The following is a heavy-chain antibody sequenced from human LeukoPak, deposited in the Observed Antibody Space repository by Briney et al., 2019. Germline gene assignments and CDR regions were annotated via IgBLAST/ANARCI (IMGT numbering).Heavy chain of an antibody. J-gene: IGHJ4*02. D-gene: IGHD3-10*01. CDR1: GGTFSSYA. V-gene: IGHV1-69*04. Sequence: GSSVKVSCKASGGTFSSYAISWVRQAPGQGLEWMGRIIPILGIANYAQKFQGRVTITADKSTSTAYMELSSLRSEDTAVYYCARARYYYGSGSYRIYYFDYWGQGTLVTVSS. CDR3: ARARYYYGSGSYRIYYFDY. CDR2: IIPILGIA.